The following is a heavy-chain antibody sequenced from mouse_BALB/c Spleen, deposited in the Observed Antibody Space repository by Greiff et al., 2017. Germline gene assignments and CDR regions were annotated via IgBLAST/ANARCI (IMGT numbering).Heavy chain of an antibody. CDR3: AREEITTATFSY. CDR1: GFNIKDTY. V-gene: IGHV14-3*02. J-gene: IGHJ3*01. D-gene: IGHD1-2*01. CDR2: IDPANGNT. Sequence: VQLQQSGAELVKPGASVKLSCTASGFNIKDTYMHWVKQRPEQGLEWIGRIDPANGNTKYDPKFQGKATITADTSSNTAYLQLSSLTSEDSAVYYCAREEITTATFSYWGQGTLVTVSA.